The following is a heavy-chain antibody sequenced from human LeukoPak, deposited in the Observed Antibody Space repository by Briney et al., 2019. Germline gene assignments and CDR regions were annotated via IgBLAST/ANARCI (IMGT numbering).Heavy chain of an antibody. V-gene: IGHV3-21*01. D-gene: IGHD5-24*01. CDR1: GFTFSSYS. CDR2: ISSSSSYI. CDR3: ARESSNRWLQLNYFDY. J-gene: IGHJ4*02. Sequence: GESLRLSCAASGFTFSSYSMNWVRQAPGKGLEWVSSISSSSSYIYYADSVKGRFTISRDNAKNSLYLQMNSLRAEDTAVYYCARESSNRWLQLNYFDYWGQGTLVTVSS.